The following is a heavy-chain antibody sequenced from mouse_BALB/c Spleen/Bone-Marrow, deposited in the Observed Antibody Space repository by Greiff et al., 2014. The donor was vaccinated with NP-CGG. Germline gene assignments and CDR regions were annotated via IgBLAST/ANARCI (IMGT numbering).Heavy chain of an antibody. V-gene: IGHV1-69*01. J-gene: IGHJ4*01. CDR2: IDTSDSYT. D-gene: IGHD2-2*01. CDR3: ARGDYGYGAMDY. CDR1: GYTFTDYW. Sequence: VQLQESGAELVMPGASVKMSCKASGYTFTDYWMHWVKQRPGQGLEWIGAIDTSDSYTSYNQKFRGKATLTVDESSSTAYMQLSSLTSEDSAVYYCARGDYGYGAMDYWGQGTSVTVSS.